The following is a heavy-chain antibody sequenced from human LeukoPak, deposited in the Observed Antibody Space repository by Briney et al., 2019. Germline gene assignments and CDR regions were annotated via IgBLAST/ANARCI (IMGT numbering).Heavy chain of an antibody. Sequence: ASVEVSCKASGYTFTSYYMHWVRQAPGQGLEWMGWINPNSGGTNYAQKFQGRVTMTRDTSISTAYMELSRLRSDDTAVYYCARDVYYYDSSGYYYYYFDYWGQGTLVTVSS. V-gene: IGHV1-2*02. CDR3: ARDVYYYDSSGYYYYYFDY. D-gene: IGHD3-22*01. J-gene: IGHJ4*02. CDR2: INPNSGGT. CDR1: GYTFTSYY.